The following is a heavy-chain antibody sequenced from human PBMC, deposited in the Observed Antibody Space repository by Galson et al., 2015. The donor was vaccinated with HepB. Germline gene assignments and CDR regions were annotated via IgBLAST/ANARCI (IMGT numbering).Heavy chain of an antibody. CDR1: GFTFSSYA. Sequence: SLRLSCAASGFTFSSYAMHWVRQAPGKGLEYVSAISSNGGSTYYADSVKGRFTISRDNSKNTLYLQMSSLRAEDTAVYYCVTQGYCSSTSCYRGGAFDIWGQGTMVTVSS. D-gene: IGHD2-2*02. J-gene: IGHJ3*02. V-gene: IGHV3-64D*06. CDR3: VTQGYCSSTSCYRGGAFDI. CDR2: ISSNGGST.